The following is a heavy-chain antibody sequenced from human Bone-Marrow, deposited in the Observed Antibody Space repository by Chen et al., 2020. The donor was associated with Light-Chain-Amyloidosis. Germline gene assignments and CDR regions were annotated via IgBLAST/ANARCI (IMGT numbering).Heavy chain of an antibody. V-gene: IGHV3-21*01. CDR3: ASSAPDPSS. J-gene: IGHJ5*02. Sequence: EVQLVESGGGLVKPGGSLRLSCAASGFTFSNYDMNWVRQAPGKGLEWISAVTNSSSNIYYADSVRGRVTVSRDNAKNSLYLQMNSLRAEDTAMYYFASSAPDPSSWGQGTLVTVSS. CDR2: VTNSSSNI. CDR1: GFTFSNYD.